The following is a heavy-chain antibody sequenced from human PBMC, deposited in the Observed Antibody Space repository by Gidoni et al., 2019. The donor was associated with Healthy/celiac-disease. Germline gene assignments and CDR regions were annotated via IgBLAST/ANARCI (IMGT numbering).Heavy chain of an antibody. CDR1: GASIRCAGYC. CDR3: AREHPYYYDSSGYYYRGAFDY. CDR2: FYYSGST. D-gene: IGHD3-22*01. Sequence: QVQLQESGPGLVKPSQTLSLTCTVPGASIRCAGYCRSWSLQYPGLGLEWIGYFYYSGSTYYHPSLKSRVTISVDTSKNQFSLKMSSVTAADTAVYYCAREHPYYYDSSGYYYRGAFDYWGQGTLVTVSS. J-gene: IGHJ4*02. V-gene: IGHV4-31*03.